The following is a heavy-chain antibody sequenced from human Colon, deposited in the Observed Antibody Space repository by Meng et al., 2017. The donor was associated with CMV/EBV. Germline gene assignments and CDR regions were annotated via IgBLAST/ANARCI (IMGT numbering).Heavy chain of an antibody. J-gene: IGHJ5*02. D-gene: IGHD3-16*01. Sequence: VPVSGKACGYTFSRYQSHWVRQAPGKGLEWMGWINTSADNPTYAQGLTGRFAFSLDTSVRTAYLQITGVKPEDTAMYCCANTLGADAWGQGTLVTVSS. CDR1: GYTFSRYQ. CDR3: ANTLGADA. CDR2: INTSADNP. V-gene: IGHV7-4-1*02.